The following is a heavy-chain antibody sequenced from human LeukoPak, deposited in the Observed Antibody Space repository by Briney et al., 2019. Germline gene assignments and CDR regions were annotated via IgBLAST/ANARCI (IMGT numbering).Heavy chain of an antibody. J-gene: IGHJ4*02. Sequence: ASETLSLTCTVSGGSISSSSYYWGWIRQPPGKGLEWIGSIYYSGSTYYNPSLKSRVTISVDTSKNQFSLKLSSVTAADTAVYYCARHGASIAARRFDYWGQGTLVTVSS. D-gene: IGHD6-6*01. CDR3: ARHGASIAARRFDY. V-gene: IGHV4-39*01. CDR1: GGSISSSSYY. CDR2: IYYSGST.